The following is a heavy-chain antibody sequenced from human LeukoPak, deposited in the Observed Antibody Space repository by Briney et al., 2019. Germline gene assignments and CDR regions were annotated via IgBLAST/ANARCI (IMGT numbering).Heavy chain of an antibody. J-gene: IGHJ5*02. CDR1: GGSISSYY. CDR3: ATWLQVYNWFDP. D-gene: IGHD5-24*01. CDR2: IYYSGST. V-gene: IGHV4-59*01. Sequence: SETLSLTCTVSGGSISSYYWSWIRQPPGKGLEWIGYIYYSGSTNYNPSLKSRVTISVDTSKNQFSLKLSSVTAADTAVYYCATWLQVYNWFDPWRQGTLVTVSS.